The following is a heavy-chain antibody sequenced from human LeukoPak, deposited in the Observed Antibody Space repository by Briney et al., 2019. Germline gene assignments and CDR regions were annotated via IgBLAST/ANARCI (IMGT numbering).Heavy chain of an antibody. V-gene: IGHV3-30*02. D-gene: IGHD4-23*01. Sequence: PGRSLRLSCAASGFTFSSYGMHWVRQAPGKGLEWVAFIRYDGSNKYYADSVKGRFTISRDNSKNTLYLQMNSLRAEDTAVYYCANDGPSYGGNSEGRIESDYWGQGTLVTVSS. J-gene: IGHJ4*02. CDR2: IRYDGSNK. CDR3: ANDGPSYGGNSEGRIESDY. CDR1: GFTFSSYG.